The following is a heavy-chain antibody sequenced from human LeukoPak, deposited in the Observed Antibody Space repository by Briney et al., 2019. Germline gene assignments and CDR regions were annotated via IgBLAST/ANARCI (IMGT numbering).Heavy chain of an antibody. CDR3: AKDPEVAYNVGFFDY. CDR2: ISYDGSNK. J-gene: IGHJ4*02. D-gene: IGHD1-1*01. Sequence: PGESLRLSCAASGFTFNTYTMYWVRQAPGKGLEWVAVISYDGSNKYYADSVKGRFTISRDNSKNTLYPQMNSLRAEDTAVYYCAKDPEVAYNVGFFDYWGQGTLVTVSS. V-gene: IGHV3-30*18. CDR1: GFTFNTYT.